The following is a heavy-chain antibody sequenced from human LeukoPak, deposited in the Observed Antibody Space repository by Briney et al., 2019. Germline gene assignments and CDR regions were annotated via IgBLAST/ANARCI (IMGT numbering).Heavy chain of an antibody. Sequence: GGSLRLSCAASGFTFSSYSMNWVRQAPGKGLEWVSVISRGGDDIYYADSVKGRFTISRDNSKNTLYLQMNSLRAEDTAVYYCAKSSTTTLCRNLDYWGQGTLATVSS. CDR2: ISRGGDDI. CDR3: AKSSTTTLCRNLDY. V-gene: IGHV3-23*01. J-gene: IGHJ4*02. CDR1: GFTFSSYS. D-gene: IGHD1-26*01.